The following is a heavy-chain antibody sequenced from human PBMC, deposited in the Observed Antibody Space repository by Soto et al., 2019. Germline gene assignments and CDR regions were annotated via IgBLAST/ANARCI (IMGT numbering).Heavy chain of an antibody. J-gene: IGHJ2*01. CDR3: AKNSGPNWYFDL. CDR2: ISGYNGNT. CDR1: GYTFTSYE. D-gene: IGHD1-26*01. Sequence: QVQLVQSGAEVKKPGASVKVSCKASGYTFTSYEITWVRQAPGQGLEWMGRISGYNGNTNYAQKFQGRVTMTTETSTGTAYMALRSLRSDDTAVYYCAKNSGPNWYFDLWGRGTLVTVSS. V-gene: IGHV1-18*01.